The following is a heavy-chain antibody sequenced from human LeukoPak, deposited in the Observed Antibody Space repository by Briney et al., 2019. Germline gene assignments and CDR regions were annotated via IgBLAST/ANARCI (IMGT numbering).Heavy chain of an antibody. CDR3: AKEATTVPNRYFDY. V-gene: IGHV3-23*01. D-gene: IGHD4-17*01. Sequence: PGGSLRLSCAASGFTFSSYAINWVRQAPGKGLEWVSPISGSGATYYADSVKGRFTISRDNSKNTLYLQMNSLRAEDTAIYYCAKEATTVPNRYFDYWGQGTLVTVSS. CDR1: GFTFSSYA. J-gene: IGHJ4*02. CDR2: ISGSGAT.